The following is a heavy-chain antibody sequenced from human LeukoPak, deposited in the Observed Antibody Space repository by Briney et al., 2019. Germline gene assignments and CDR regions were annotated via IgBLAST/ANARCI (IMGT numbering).Heavy chain of an antibody. D-gene: IGHD2-15*01. V-gene: IGHV3-23*01. CDR3: AKGRIGPDN. CDR2: ISGGNGNTYYA. CDR1: GFPFSSYA. Sequence: GGSLRLSCAASGFPFSSYAMSWVRQSPGKGLEWVSAISGGNGNTYYAYYADSVRGRFTISRDSSKNTLYLQMNSLRVEDTAVYYCAKGRIGPDNWGQGTLVTVSS. J-gene: IGHJ4*02.